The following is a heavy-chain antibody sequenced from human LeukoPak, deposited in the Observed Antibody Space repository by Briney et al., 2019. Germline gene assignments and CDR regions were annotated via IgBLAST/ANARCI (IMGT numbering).Heavy chain of an antibody. J-gene: IGHJ6*03. CDR2: IIPIFGTA. CDR3: ARDRRYSSSSSYYYYYYMDV. CDR1: RGTFSSNA. V-gene: IGHV1-69*05. D-gene: IGHD6-6*01. Sequence: SVKVSCKASRGTFSSNAISWERQAPGQGLEWMGGIIPIFGTANYAQKYQGRVTITTAKSTSTAYMELSSLRSEDTAVYYCARDRRYSSSSSYYYYYYMDVWGKGTTVTVSS.